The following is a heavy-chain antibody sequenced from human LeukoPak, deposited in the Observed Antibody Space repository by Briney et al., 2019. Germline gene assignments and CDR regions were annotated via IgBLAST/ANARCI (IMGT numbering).Heavy chain of an antibody. J-gene: IGHJ4*02. CDR2: IYSAGDT. D-gene: IGHD2-2*01. Sequence: GSLRLSCAASGFTFSANNMNWVRQAPGKGLEWVSVIYSAGDTSYADSVKGRFTISRDNSKNTLYLQMDSLRAEDTAVYYCARGYSSTLFDYWGQGTLVTVSS. CDR1: GFTFSANN. V-gene: IGHV3-53*01. CDR3: ARGYSSTLFDY.